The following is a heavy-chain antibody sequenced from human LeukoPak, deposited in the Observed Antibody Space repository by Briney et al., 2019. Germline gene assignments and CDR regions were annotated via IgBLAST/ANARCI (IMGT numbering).Heavy chain of an antibody. V-gene: IGHV3-72*01. D-gene: IGHD3-16*01. CDR2: SRNKANSHTT. J-gene: IGHJ4*02. Sequence: PGGSLRLSCATSGFIFSDYYMDWVRQAPGKGLEWIGRSRNKANSHTTEYAASVKGRFTISRDDSRNSLYLQMNALKTDDTAMYYCARATRYSDAYDFDYWGQGTLVTVSS. CDR1: GFIFSDYY. CDR3: ARATRYSDAYDFDY.